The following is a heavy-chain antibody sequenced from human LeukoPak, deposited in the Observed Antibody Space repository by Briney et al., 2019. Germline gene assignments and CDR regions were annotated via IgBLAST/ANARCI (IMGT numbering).Heavy chain of an antibody. CDR1: GGSFSGYY. V-gene: IGHV4-34*01. Sequence: SETLSLTCAVYGGSFSGYYWSWIRQPPGKGLEWIGEINHSGSTSYNPSLKSRVTISVDTSKNQFSLKLSSVTAADTAVYYCARGYRAPQTFYSYHYFDYWAQGTLVTVSS. CDR2: INHSGST. D-gene: IGHD5-18*01. CDR3: ARGYRAPQTFYSYHYFDY. J-gene: IGHJ4*02.